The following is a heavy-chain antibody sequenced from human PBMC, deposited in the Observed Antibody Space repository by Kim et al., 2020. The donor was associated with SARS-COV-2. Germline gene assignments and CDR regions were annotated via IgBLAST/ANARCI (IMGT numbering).Heavy chain of an antibody. Sequence: SETLSLTCTVSGGSISSGGYYWSWIRQHPGKGLEWIGYIYYSGSTYYNPSLKSRVTISVDTSKNQFSLKLSSVTAADTAVYYCARQVLRYFDWLPKHFDYWGQGTLVTVSS. CDR2: IYYSGST. CDR3: ARQVLRYFDWLPKHFDY. D-gene: IGHD3-9*01. J-gene: IGHJ4*02. V-gene: IGHV4-31*03. CDR1: GGSISSGGYY.